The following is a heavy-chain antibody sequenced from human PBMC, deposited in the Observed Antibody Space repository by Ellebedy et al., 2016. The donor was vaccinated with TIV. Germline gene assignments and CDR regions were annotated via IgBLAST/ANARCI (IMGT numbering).Heavy chain of an antibody. CDR3: ARVKATGDQARGLIDA. Sequence: MPSATLSLTCTVSGGFITSSDSYRGWIRQPPGKGLEWIATIEYSGNIYYNASLKSRVIISADISKNQFSLQVSSLTAADTAVYYCARVKATGDQARGLIDAWGQGTLVTVSS. CDR1: GGFITSSDSY. D-gene: IGHD1-26*01. V-gene: IGHV4-39*01. CDR2: IEYSGNI. J-gene: IGHJ5*02.